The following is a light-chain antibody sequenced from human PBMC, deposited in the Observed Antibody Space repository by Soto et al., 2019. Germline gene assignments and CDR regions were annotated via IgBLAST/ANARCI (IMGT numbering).Light chain of an antibody. CDR2: GAS. J-gene: IGKJ5*01. CDR3: HQYDNWQKT. Sequence: EVVVTQSPATLSVSPGERATLSCRASQSVSSNLAWYQQKPGQAPRLLIYGASTRATGIPARFSGSGSGTEFTLTISRLQSEDFAVYYCHQYDNWQKTFGQGTRLEIK. V-gene: IGKV3-15*01. CDR1: QSVSSN.